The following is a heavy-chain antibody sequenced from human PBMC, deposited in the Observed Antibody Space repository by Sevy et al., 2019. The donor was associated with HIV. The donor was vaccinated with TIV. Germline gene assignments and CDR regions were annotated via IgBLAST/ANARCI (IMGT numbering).Heavy chain of an antibody. CDR3: ARELERDYYYYYGMDV. V-gene: IGHV1-18*01. CDR1: GYTFTSYG. D-gene: IGHD1-1*01. J-gene: IGHJ6*02. CDR2: ISAYNGNT. Sequence: ASVKVSCKASGYTFTSYGISWVRQAPGQGLEWMGWISAYNGNTNYAQKLQGRVTMTTDTSTSTAYMELRSLRSHDTAVYYCARELERDYYYYYGMDVWGQGTTVTVSS.